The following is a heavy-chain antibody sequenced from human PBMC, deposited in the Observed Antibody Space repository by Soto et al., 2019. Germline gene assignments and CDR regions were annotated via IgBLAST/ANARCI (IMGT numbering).Heavy chain of an antibody. CDR3: ARHRGYHYYVMDV. J-gene: IGHJ6*02. CDR1: GFTFNDFA. Sequence: QPGGSLRLSCVASGFTFNDFAMHWVRQAPGKGLEWVSGIPWNSGTLDYADSVRGRFSISRDNAKNSLYLQMNSLRVEDTALYYCARHRGYHYYVMDVWGQGTTVTVSS. V-gene: IGHV3-9*01. CDR2: IPWNSGTL.